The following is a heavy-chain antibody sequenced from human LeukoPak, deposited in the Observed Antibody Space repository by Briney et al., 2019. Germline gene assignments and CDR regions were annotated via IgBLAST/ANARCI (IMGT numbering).Heavy chain of an antibody. CDR2: ISSSSSYI. CDR1: GFTFSSYS. D-gene: IGHD5-12*01. J-gene: IGHJ5*02. CDR3: ARTVDIVATTPYNWFDP. V-gene: IGHV3-21*01. Sequence: GGFLRLSCAASGFTFSSYSMNWVRQAPGKGLEWVSSISSSSSYIYYADSVKGRFTISRDNAKNSLYLQMNSLRAEDTAVYYCARTVDIVATTPYNWFDPWGQRTLVTVSS.